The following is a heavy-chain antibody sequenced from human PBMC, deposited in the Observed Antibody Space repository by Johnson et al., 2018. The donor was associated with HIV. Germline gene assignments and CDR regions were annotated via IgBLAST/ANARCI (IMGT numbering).Heavy chain of an antibody. J-gene: IGHJ3*02. Sequence: QVQLVESGGGLVKPGGSLRLSCVASGFRFSDHYMSWIRQAPGKGLEWVSYISSSGTTIYSADSVKGRFTTSRDNTNNSLYLQMNSLKAEDTAVYYCARSKYCSVGTCPDGLDIWGQGTMVIVSS. D-gene: IGHD2-15*01. CDR1: GFRFSDHY. CDR3: ARSKYCSVGTCPDGLDI. CDR2: ISSSGTTI. V-gene: IGHV3-11*04.